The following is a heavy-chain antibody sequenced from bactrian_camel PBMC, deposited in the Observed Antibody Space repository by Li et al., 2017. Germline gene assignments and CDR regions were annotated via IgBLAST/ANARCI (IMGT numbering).Heavy chain of an antibody. CDR3: AADMSVEDWIRRRGVSVGSRRVCSDKAYLR. CDR1: GYTLSSYC. J-gene: IGHJ4*01. V-gene: IGHV3S26*01. Sequence: QLVESGGGSVQAGGSLRLSCAASGYTLSSYCMAWFRQAPGKEREGVAGINPDGDTNHDDSMKGRFTISRDNAKNTVYLQMNSLEPEDTGVYYCAADMSVEDWIRRRGVSVGSRRVCSDKAYLRWGQGTQVTVS. CDR2: INPDGDT. D-gene: IGHD1*01.